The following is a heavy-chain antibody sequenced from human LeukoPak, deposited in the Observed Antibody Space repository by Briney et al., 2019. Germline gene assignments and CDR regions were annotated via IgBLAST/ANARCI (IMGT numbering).Heavy chain of an antibody. Sequence: SVKVSCKASGGTFSSHSFNWVRQAPGQGLEWMGGIIPMSPTTKYAQNFQGRVTITADESTSTAFMELSSLRPEDTAVYYCARPRTYYDSWSGYPPFDYWGQGTLVTVSS. J-gene: IGHJ4*02. V-gene: IGHV1-69*13. CDR1: GGTFSSHS. CDR2: IIPMSPTT. D-gene: IGHD3-3*01. CDR3: ARPRTYYDSWSGYPPFDY.